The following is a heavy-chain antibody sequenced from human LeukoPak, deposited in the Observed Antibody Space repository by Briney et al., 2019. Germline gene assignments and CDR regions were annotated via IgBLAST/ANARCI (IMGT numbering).Heavy chain of an antibody. CDR1: GGSINNFY. J-gene: IGHJ4*02. CDR3: ARVGGSGSSFDY. CDR2: NYYTGST. Sequence: SETLSLTCTVSGGSINNFYSYWVRQPPAKGLEGIGYNYYTGSTNYNPSLKSRVTMSVDTSKNLFSLRLTYLTAADTAVYYCARVGGSGSSFDYWGQGTQVTVSS. V-gene: IGHV4-59*01. D-gene: IGHD3-10*01.